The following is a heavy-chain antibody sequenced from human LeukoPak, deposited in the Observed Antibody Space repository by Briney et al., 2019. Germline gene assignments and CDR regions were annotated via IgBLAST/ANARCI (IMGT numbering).Heavy chain of an antibody. CDR1: GGSFSGYY. J-gene: IGHJ4*02. CDR2: INHSGST. Sequence: SETLSLTCAVYGGSFSGYYWSWIRQPPGKGLEWIGEINHSGSTNYNPSLKSRVTISVDTSKNQFSLKLSSVTAADTAVYYCARGIAVAGTDYYFDYWGQGTLVTVSS. V-gene: IGHV4-34*01. CDR3: ARGIAVAGTDYYFDY. D-gene: IGHD6-19*01.